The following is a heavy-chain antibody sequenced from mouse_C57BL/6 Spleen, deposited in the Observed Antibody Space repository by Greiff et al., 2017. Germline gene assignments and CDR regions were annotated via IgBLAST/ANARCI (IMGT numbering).Heavy chain of an antibody. CDR2: ISGGGGNT. CDR3: ARQIYYGYGPDYYAMDY. CDR1: GFTFSSYT. Sequence: EVMLVESGGGLVKPGGSLKLSCAASGFTFSSYTMSWVRQTPEKRLEWVATISGGGGNTYYPDSVQGRFTISRDNAKNNLYLQMSILRSEETALYYCARQIYYGYGPDYYAMDYWGQGTSVTVSS. V-gene: IGHV5-9*01. D-gene: IGHD2-2*01. J-gene: IGHJ4*01.